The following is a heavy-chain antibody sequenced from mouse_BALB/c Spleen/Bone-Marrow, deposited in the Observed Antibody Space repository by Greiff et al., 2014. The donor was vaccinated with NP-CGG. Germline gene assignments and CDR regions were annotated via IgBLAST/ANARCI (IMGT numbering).Heavy chain of an antibody. V-gene: IGHV1-15*01. CDR2: IHPRSGGT. J-gene: IGHJ4*01. D-gene: IGHD2-3*01. CDR1: GYTFTDYE. Sequence: VKLMESGAELVRPGASVKLSCKALGYTFTDYEIHWVKRTPVHGLEWIGAIHPRSGGTAYNQKFKGKATLTADKSSSIAYMELSSLTSEDSAVYYCTRDGDGYYPYTLDNWGQGTSVTVSS. CDR3: TRDGDGYYPYTLDN.